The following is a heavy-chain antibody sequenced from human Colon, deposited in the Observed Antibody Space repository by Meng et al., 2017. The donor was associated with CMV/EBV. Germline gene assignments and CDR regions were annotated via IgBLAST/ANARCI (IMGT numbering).Heavy chain of an antibody. CDR2: INPNSGGT. CDR3: ARKKAMRGYAFDI. J-gene: IGHJ3*02. V-gene: IGHV1-2*02. D-gene: IGHD5-24*01. CDR1: GYTFTGYY. Sequence: ASVKVSCKASGYTFTGYYMHWVRQAPGQELEWMGWINPNSGGTNYAQKFQGRVTMTRDTSISTAYMELSRLRSDDTAVYYYARKKAMRGYAFDIWGQGTMVTVSS.